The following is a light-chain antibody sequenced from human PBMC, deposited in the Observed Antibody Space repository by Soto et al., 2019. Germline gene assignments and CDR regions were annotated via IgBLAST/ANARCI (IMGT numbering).Light chain of an antibody. Sequence: EIVMTQSPATLSLSPGERAALSCRASQSINSELAWYQQKPGQPPRLLIYGASTRATGVPARFTGSESGSEFTLTIRGLQSEDFAVYYCQQGHHWPLTFGQGTRLEI. CDR3: QQGHHWPLT. CDR2: GAS. J-gene: IGKJ2*01. V-gene: IGKV3-15*01. CDR1: QSINSE.